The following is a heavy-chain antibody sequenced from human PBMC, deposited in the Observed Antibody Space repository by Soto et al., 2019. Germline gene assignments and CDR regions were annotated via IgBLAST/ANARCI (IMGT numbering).Heavy chain of an antibody. D-gene: IGHD6-6*01. V-gene: IGHV3-11*01. Sequence: PGGSLRLSGVGSGFIVSDHYMTWIRQAPGKGLEWISYISSSGTTIYYADSVKGRFTISRDSAKNSVDLQMTSLRGDDTAVYFCARATYSGFGLESWGQGTRVTVSS. CDR1: GFIVSDHY. CDR3: ARATYSGFGLES. CDR2: ISSSGTTI. J-gene: IGHJ5*02.